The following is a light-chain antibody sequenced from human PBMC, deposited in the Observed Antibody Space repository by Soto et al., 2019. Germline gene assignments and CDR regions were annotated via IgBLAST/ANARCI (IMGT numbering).Light chain of an antibody. CDR3: QSYDSSLSGSRV. Sequence: QSVLTQTPSVSGAPGQRVTISCTGSSSNIGAGYDVHWYQQLPGTAPKLLIYGNSNRPSGVPDRFSGSKSGTSASLAITGLQAEVEADYYCQSYDSSLSGSRVFGGGTKLTVL. J-gene: IGLJ2*01. V-gene: IGLV1-40*01. CDR2: GNS. CDR1: SSNIGAGYD.